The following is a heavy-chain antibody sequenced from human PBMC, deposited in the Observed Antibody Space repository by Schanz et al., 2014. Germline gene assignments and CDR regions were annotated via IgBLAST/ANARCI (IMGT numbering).Heavy chain of an antibody. D-gene: IGHD2-21*01. Sequence: EVQLVESGGGLVKPGGSLRLSCAASGFTFSSYSMNWVRQAPGKGLEWVSSISGSSSSIYYADSVKGRFTISRDNAKNSLYLQMHSLRAEDTAVYYCARGRSLGWCDYWGQGTLVTVSS. CDR2: ISGSSSSI. CDR3: ARGRSLGWCDY. V-gene: IGHV3-21*01. CDR1: GFTFSSYS. J-gene: IGHJ4*02.